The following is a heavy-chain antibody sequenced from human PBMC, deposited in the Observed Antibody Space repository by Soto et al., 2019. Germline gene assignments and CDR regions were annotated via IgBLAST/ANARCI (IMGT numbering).Heavy chain of an antibody. CDR1: GFTFSSYA. D-gene: IGHD4-17*01. Sequence: EVQLLESGGGLVQPGGSLRLSCAASGFTFSSYAMSWVRQAPGKGLEWVSAISGSGGSTYYADSGKGRFTISRDNSKNTLYLQMNSLRAEDTAVYYCAKYNSGDGSGGGFDRWGQGTLVTVSS. J-gene: IGHJ5*02. V-gene: IGHV3-23*01. CDR2: ISGSGGST. CDR3: AKYNSGDGSGGGFDR.